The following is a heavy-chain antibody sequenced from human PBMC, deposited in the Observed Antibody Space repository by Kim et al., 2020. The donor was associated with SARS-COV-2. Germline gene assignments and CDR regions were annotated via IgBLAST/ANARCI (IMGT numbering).Heavy chain of an antibody. D-gene: IGHD4-17*01. Sequence: KYAQECQGRGTITADESTSTAYMELGSLRSEDTGVYYCASFATVTTGLDYWGQGTLVTVSS. J-gene: IGHJ4*02. V-gene: IGHV1-69*01. CDR3: ASFATVTTGLDY.